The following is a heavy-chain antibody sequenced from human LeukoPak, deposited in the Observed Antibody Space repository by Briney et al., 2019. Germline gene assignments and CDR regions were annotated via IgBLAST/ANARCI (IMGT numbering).Heavy chain of an antibody. V-gene: IGHV4-4*02. CDR3: ARESGAFSPFGF. D-gene: IGHD1-26*01. CDR1: GGSIPSTNW. J-gene: IGHJ4*02. Sequence: SETLSLTCALSGGSIPSTNWWSWVRQPPGRGLEWIGEVHLSGASNYNPSLKSRVGMSIDNSRNQLSLDLTSVTAADTAIYYCARESGAFSPFGFWGQGTLVTVSS. CDR2: VHLSGAS.